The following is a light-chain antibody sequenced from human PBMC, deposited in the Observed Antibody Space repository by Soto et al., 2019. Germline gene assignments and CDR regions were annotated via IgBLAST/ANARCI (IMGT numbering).Light chain of an antibody. Sequence: DIQMTQSPSTLSASVGDRVTIACRASQNISIWLAWYQQKPGKAPKLLIYKASTLEIGVPSRFSGSGSGTEFSLTISSLQPDDFETYYCQQYNLYSTFGPGTKVDIK. CDR3: QQYNLYST. J-gene: IGKJ3*01. V-gene: IGKV1-5*03. CDR2: KAS. CDR1: QNISIW.